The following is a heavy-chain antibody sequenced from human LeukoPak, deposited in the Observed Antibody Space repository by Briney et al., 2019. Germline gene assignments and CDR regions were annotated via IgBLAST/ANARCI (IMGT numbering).Heavy chain of an antibody. Sequence: SVKVSCKASGGTFSSYAISWVRQAPGQGLEWMGRIIPILGIANYAQKFQGRVTITADKSTSTAYMELSSLRSEDTAVYYCARVGNYYGSGSYYGAPNAFDIWGQGTMVTVSS. CDR2: IIPILGIA. CDR1: GGTFSSYA. V-gene: IGHV1-69*04. D-gene: IGHD3-10*01. CDR3: ARVGNYYGSGSYYGAPNAFDI. J-gene: IGHJ3*02.